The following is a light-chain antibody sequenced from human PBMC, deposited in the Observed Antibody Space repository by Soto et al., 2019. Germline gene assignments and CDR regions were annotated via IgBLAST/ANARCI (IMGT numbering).Light chain of an antibody. J-gene: IGKJ4*01. CDR2: ASS. V-gene: IGKV3D-15*01. Sequence: VMTQSPANLSVSPGEGVTLFCRASQNVATNLAWYQLKPGQAPRLLIHASSTRDAGIPCTFSGSGSGTQFSLTISSVQSEDSAVYYCQKYYLWRLSFGGGTKVEI. CDR1: QNVATN. CDR3: QKYYLWRLS.